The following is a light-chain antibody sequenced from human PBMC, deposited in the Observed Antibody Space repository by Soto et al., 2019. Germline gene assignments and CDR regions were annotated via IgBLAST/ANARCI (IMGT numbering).Light chain of an antibody. V-gene: IGKV1-8*01. CDR1: QGISSY. Sequence: AIRMTQSPSSLSASTGDRVTITCRASQGISSYLAWYQQKPGKAPKLLIYAASTLQSGVPSRFSGSGSGTDFTLTISCLQSEDFAVYYCQYYNNKWPQLTFGGGTKVEIK. CDR2: AAS. CDR3: QYYNNKWPQLT. J-gene: IGKJ4*01.